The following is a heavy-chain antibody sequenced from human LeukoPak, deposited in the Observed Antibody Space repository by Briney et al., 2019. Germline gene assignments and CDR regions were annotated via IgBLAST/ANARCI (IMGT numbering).Heavy chain of an antibody. V-gene: IGHV4-39*01. CDR1: GGSISSSSYY. Sequence: KPSETLSLTCTVSGGSISSSSYYWGWIRQPPGKGLEWIGSIYYSGSTYYNPSLKSRVTISVDTSENQFSLKLSSVTAADTAVYYCARTWIQLWFVAFDIWGQGTMVTVSS. J-gene: IGHJ3*02. CDR3: ARTWIQLWFVAFDI. CDR2: IYYSGST. D-gene: IGHD5-18*01.